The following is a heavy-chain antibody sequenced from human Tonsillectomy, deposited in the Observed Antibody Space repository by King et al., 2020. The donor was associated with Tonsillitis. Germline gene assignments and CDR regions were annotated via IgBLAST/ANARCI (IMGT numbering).Heavy chain of an antibody. Sequence: VQLVESGGGVVQPGRSLRLSCAASGFTFSTHGMHWVRQAPGKGLEWVAVIWYDGSNKNYADSVKGRFSISRDNSKNTLSLQMNTLRAEYTAMYYCARDSKIWSGYQIDYWGQGTLVTVSS. CDR2: IWYDGSNK. V-gene: IGHV3-33*08. CDR3: ARDSKIWSGYQIDY. D-gene: IGHD3-3*01. CDR1: GFTFSTHG. J-gene: IGHJ4*02.